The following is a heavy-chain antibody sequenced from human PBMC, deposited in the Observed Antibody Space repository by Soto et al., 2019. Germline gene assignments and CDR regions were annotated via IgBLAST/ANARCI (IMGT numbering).Heavy chain of an antibody. D-gene: IGHD6-13*01. Sequence: SETLSLTCAVYGGSFSGYYWSWIRQPQVEGLECIEEFTHSGCTTYNPSLKSRVTIAVDTSKNQFSLKLSAVTAADTAVYYCARCLIGSIAAAKYPRDWFDPWGQGTLVTVSS. CDR2: FTHSGCT. J-gene: IGHJ5*02. CDR3: ARCLIGSIAAAKYPRDWFDP. V-gene: IGHV4-34*01. CDR1: GGSFSGYY.